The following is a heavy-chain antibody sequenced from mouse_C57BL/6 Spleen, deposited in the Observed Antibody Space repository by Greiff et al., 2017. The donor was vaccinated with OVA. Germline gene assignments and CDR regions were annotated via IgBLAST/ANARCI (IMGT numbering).Heavy chain of an antibody. V-gene: IGHV5-4*01. Sequence: EVNLVESGGGLVKPGGSLKLSCAASGFTFSSYAMSWVRQTPEKRLEWVATISDGGSYTYYPDNVKGRFTISRDNAKNNLYLQMSHLKSEDTAMYYCARDRLGLGMDYWGQGTSVTVSS. CDR2: ISDGGSYT. CDR3: ARDRLGLGMDY. J-gene: IGHJ4*01. D-gene: IGHD4-1*01. CDR1: GFTFSSYA.